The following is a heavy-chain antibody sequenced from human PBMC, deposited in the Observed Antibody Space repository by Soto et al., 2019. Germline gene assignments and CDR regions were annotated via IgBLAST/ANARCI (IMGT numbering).Heavy chain of an antibody. CDR1: GFPFSNYG. V-gene: IGHV3-30*18. D-gene: IGHD6-19*01. CDR2: ISFDGCYR. J-gene: IGHJ1*01. CDR3: AKDLGLYISGWRSVYLQH. Sequence: QVQLVESGGGVAEPGRSLSLSCAASGFPFSNYGMHWVRHAQGTGLEWVAIISFDGCYRYFADSVNGRFTISRDNGKNTLYLQINCLTPEDTAVYYCAKDLGLYISGWRSVYLQHWGQGTLVTVSS.